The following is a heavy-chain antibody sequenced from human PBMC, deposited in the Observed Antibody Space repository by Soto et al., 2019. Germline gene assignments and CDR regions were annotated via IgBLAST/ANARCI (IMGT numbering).Heavy chain of an antibody. V-gene: IGHV3-9*01. CDR2: LSGNSDIV. Sequence: GGSLRLSCVTSGFYFDNYAMHWVRQAPGKGPEWVSGLSGNSDIVAYADSVKGRFTMSRDNAKNSLYLQMDSLRAEDTAVYYCARDSGYGSGASVNHYLDFWGRGTLVTVSS. CDR1: GFYFDNYA. CDR3: ARDSGYGSGASVNHYLDF. J-gene: IGHJ4*01. D-gene: IGHD3-10*01.